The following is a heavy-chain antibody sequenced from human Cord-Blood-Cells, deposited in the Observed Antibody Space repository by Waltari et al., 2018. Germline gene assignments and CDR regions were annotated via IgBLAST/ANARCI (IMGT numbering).Heavy chain of an antibody. J-gene: IGHJ4*02. V-gene: IGHV4-39*01. CDR3: ARHFWGATTIDY. CDR1: GGPIRSSSYS. D-gene: IGHD1-26*01. Sequence: QLQLQESGPGLVKPLATLSPTCTVSGGPIRSSSYSWGWNRQPPGKGLEWIGSIYYSGSTYYNPSLKSRVTISVDTSKNQFSLKLSSVTAADTAVYYCARHFWGATTIDYWGQGTLVTVSS. CDR2: IYYSGST.